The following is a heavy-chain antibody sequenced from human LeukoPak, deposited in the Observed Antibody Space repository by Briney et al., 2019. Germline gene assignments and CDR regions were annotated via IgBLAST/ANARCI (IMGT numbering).Heavy chain of an antibody. V-gene: IGHV1-8*01. CDR1: GYAFTSYD. D-gene: IGHD3-22*01. CDR2: MNPNSGNT. Sequence: ASVKASCKASGYAFTSYDINWVRQATGQGLEWMGWMNPNSGNTGYAQKFQGRVTMTRNTSISTAYMELSSLRSEDTAVYYCARLSVYYDSSGLVYWGQGTLVTVSS. CDR3: ARLSVYYDSSGLVY. J-gene: IGHJ4*02.